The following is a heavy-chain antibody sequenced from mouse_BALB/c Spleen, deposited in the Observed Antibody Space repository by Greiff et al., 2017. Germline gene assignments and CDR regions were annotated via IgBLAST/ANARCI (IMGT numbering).Heavy chain of an antibody. Sequence: VHVKQSGPELVKPGASVKMSCKASGYTFTSYVMHWVKQKPGQGLEWIGYINPYNDGTKYNEKFKGKATLTSDKSSSTAYMELSSLTSEDSAVYYCAREDGNYDGAMDYWGQGTSVTVSS. V-gene: IGHV1-14*01. J-gene: IGHJ4*01. CDR2: INPYNDGT. CDR1: GYTFTSYV. CDR3: AREDGNYDGAMDY. D-gene: IGHD2-1*01.